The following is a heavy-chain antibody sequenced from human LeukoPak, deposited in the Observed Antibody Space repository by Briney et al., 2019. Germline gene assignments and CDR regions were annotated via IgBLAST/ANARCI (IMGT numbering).Heavy chain of an antibody. D-gene: IGHD1-26*01. CDR3: ARIMVGATGVY. Sequence: GEALKISCKGSGYSFNTYWIAWVRQMPGKGLEWMGIIYPGDSDTRYSPSFQGQVTISADKSISTAYLQWSSLQASDTAVYYCARIMVGATGVYWGQGALVTVSS. CDR1: GYSFNTYW. J-gene: IGHJ4*02. V-gene: IGHV5-51*01. CDR2: IYPGDSDT.